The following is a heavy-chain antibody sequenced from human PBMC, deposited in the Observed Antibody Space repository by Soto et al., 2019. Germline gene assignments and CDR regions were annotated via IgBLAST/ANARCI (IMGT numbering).Heavy chain of an antibody. Sequence: QVQLVESGGGVVQPGRSLRLSCAASGFTFSSYGMHWVRQAPGKGLEWVAVIWYDGSNKYYADSVKGRFTISRDNSKNMLYLQMISLRAEDTAVYYCAREWEIAAAGNRNWFDPWGQGTLVTVSS. J-gene: IGHJ5*02. V-gene: IGHV3-33*01. CDR3: AREWEIAAAGNRNWFDP. D-gene: IGHD6-13*01. CDR2: IWYDGSNK. CDR1: GFTFSSYG.